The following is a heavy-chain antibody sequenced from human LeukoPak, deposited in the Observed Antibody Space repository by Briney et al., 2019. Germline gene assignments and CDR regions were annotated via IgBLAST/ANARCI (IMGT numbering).Heavy chain of an antibody. CDR3: ARGNWNDVGPYYCCMDV. CDR2: IIPIFGTA. J-gene: IGHJ6*03. V-gene: IGHV1-69*05. Sequence: SVKVSCKASGGTFSSYAISWVRQARGQGFEWMGGIIPIFGTANYAQKFQGRVTITTDESTSTAYMELSSLRSEDTAVYYCARGNWNDVGPYYCCMDVWGKGTTVTVSS. CDR1: GGTFSSYA. D-gene: IGHD1-1*01.